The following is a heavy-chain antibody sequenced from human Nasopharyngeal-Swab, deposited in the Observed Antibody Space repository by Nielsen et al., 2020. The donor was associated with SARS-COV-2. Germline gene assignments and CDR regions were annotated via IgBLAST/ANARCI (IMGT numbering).Heavy chain of an antibody. Sequence: SETLSLTCTVSGGSVSSGSYYWSWIRQPPGKGLEWIGYIYYSGSTNYNPSVKSRVTISVDTSKNQFSLKLSPVTAADTAVYYCARVSWDGYYYYYGLDVWGQGTTVTVSS. CDR2: IYYSGST. V-gene: IGHV4-61*01. D-gene: IGHD5-24*01. J-gene: IGHJ6*02. CDR1: GGSVSSGSYY. CDR3: ARVSWDGYYYYYGLDV.